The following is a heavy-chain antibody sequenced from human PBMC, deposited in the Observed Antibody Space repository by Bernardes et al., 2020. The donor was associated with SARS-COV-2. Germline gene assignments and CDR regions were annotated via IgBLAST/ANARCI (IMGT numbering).Heavy chain of an antibody. CDR3: VHTSRLSPWVTHYSYGFHV. J-gene: IGHJ6*02. Sequence: SGTTLLKPTQTLTLACPCSGFSLSLKGVGVGWIRQPPGKALEWLALIYWDDDKRLSPSLKNRLTITKDASRNQVVLTMTSVHPVDTGTYFCVHTSRLSPWVTHYSYGFHVWGQGTTVTVSS. CDR1: GFSLSLKGVG. V-gene: IGHV2-5*02. D-gene: IGHD5-18*01. CDR2: IYWDDDK.